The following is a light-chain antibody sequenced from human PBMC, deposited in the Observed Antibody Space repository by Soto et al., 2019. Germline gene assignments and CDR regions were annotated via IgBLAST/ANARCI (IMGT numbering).Light chain of an antibody. CDR3: ETWDSNFHWV. CDR2: LEGSGSY. J-gene: IGLJ3*02. V-gene: IGLV4-60*02. Sequence: QPVLTQSSSASASLGSSVKLTCTLSSGHSSYIIAWHQQQPGKAPRYLMKLEGSGSYNKGSGVPDRFSGSSSGADRYLTISNLQFEDEADYYCETWDSNFHWVFGGGTQLTVL. CDR1: SGHSSYI.